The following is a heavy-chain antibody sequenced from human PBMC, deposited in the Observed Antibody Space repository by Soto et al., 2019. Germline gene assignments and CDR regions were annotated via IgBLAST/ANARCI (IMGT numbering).Heavy chain of an antibody. CDR1: GFTFTSSA. CDR3: AALISYDSSGYVDY. D-gene: IGHD3-22*01. Sequence: QMQLVQSGPEVKKPGTSVKVSCKASGFTFTSSAVQWVRQARGQRLEWIGWIVVGSGNTNYAQKFQERVTITRDMSTSTAYMELSSLRSEDTAVYYCAALISYDSSGYVDYWGQGTLVTVSS. J-gene: IGHJ4*02. V-gene: IGHV1-58*01. CDR2: IVVGSGNT.